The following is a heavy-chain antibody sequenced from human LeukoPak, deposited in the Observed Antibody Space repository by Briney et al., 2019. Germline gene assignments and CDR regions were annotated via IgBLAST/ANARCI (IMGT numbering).Heavy chain of an antibody. CDR1: GFTFSSYA. V-gene: IGHV3-30-3*01. J-gene: IGHJ4*02. CDR3: ARDESPVRITRTTC. D-gene: IGHD1-7*01. CDR2: ISYDGSNK. Sequence: GGSLRLSCAASGFTFSSYAMHWVRQAPGKGLEWVAVISYDGSNKYYADSVKGRFTISRDNSKNTLYLQMNSLRAEDTAVYYCARDESPVRITRTTCWGQGTLVTVSS.